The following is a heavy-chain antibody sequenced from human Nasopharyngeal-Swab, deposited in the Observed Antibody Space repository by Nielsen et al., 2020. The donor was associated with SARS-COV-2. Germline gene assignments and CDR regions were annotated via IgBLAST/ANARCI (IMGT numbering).Heavy chain of an antibody. D-gene: IGHD3-10*01. J-gene: IGHJ4*02. V-gene: IGHV3-53*05. CDR2: IYSGGST. CDR1: GFTVSSHY. CDR3: ARDAWGVRGVIIS. Sequence: GESLKISCAASGFTVSSHYMSWVRQAPGKGLEWVSVIYSGGSTYYADSVKGRFTISRDNSKNTLYLQMNSLRAEDTAVYYCARDAWGVRGVIISWGQGTLVTVSS.